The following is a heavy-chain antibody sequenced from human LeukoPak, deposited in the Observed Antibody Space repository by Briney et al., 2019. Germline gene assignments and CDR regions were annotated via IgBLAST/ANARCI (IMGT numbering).Heavy chain of an antibody. CDR1: GYTFINYY. J-gene: IGHJ4*02. CDR3: ARGGSGSYFDYFDY. V-gene: IGHV1-46*01. D-gene: IGHD1-26*01. Sequence: ASVKVSCKASGYTFINYYLHWVRQAPGQGLEWMGIINPSGGSTSYSQRFQGRVTMTRDTSTSTVYMELSSLRSEDTAVFYCARGGSGSYFDYFDYWGQGTLVTVSS. CDR2: INPSGGST.